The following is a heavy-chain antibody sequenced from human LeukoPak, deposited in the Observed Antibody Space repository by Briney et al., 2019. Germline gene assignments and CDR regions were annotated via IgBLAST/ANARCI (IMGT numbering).Heavy chain of an antibody. J-gene: IGHJ5*02. CDR3: ASQYSTSSGLWFDP. D-gene: IGHD6-6*01. CDR1: GGSISSGSYY. V-gene: IGHV4-61*01. Sequence: SETLSLTCTVSGGSISSGSYYWSWIRQPPGKGLEWIGYIFYSGSGNYNPSLESRLTISVDTSKNQFSLKLSSVTAADTAVNYCASQYSTSSGLWFDPRGQGILVTVSS. CDR2: IFYSGSG.